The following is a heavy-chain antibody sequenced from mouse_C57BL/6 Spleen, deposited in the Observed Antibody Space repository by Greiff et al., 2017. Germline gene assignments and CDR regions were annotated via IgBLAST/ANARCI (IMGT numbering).Heavy chain of an antibody. J-gene: IGHJ4*01. V-gene: IGHV3-6*01. CDR1: GYSITSGYY. Sequence: DVQLVESGPGLVKPSQSLSLTCSVTGYSITSGYYWNWIRQFPGNKLEWMGYISYDGSNNYNPSLKNRISITRDTSKNQFFLKLNSVTTEDTATYYCARRNDYSYAMDYWGQGTSVTVSS. D-gene: IGHD2-4*01. CDR2: ISYDGSN. CDR3: ARRNDYSYAMDY.